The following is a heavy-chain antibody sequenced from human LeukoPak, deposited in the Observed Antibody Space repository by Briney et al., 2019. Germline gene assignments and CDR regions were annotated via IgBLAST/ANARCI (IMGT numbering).Heavy chain of an antibody. J-gene: IGHJ4*02. D-gene: IGHD6-6*01. CDR3: ASSGLSSSSSNFDY. Sequence: ASVKVSCKASGGTFSSYAISWVRQAPGQGLEWMGGTIPIFGTANCAQKFQGRVTITTDESTSTAYMELSSLRSEDTAVYYCASSGLSSSSSNFDYWGQGTLVTVSS. V-gene: IGHV1-69*05. CDR1: GGTFSSYA. CDR2: TIPIFGTA.